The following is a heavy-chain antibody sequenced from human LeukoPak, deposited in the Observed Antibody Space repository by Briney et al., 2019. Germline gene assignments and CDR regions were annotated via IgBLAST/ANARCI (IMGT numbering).Heavy chain of an antibody. D-gene: IGHD6-6*01. V-gene: IGHV3-43*02. CDR3: AKGYIAARRSPYFDY. CDR1: GFTFDDYA. CDR2: ISGDGGST. J-gene: IGHJ4*02. Sequence: GGSLRLSCAASGFTFDDYAMHWVRQAPGKGLEWVSLISGDGGSTYYADSVKGRLTISRDNSKNSLYLQMNSLRTEDTALYYCAKGYIAARRSPYFDYWGQGTLVTVSS.